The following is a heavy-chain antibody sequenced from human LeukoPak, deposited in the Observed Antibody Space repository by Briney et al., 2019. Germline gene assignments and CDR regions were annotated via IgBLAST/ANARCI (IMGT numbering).Heavy chain of an antibody. CDR2: INHSGST. CDR3: ARDGPISSGWYLRVSWFDP. V-gene: IGHV4-34*01. CDR1: GGSFSGYY. Sequence: SETLSLTCAVYGGSFSGYYWSWIRQPPGKGLEWIGEINHSGSTNYNPSLKSRVTISVDTSKNQFSLKLCSVTAADTAVYYCARDGPISSGWYLRVSWFDPWGQGTLVTVSS. J-gene: IGHJ5*02. D-gene: IGHD6-19*01.